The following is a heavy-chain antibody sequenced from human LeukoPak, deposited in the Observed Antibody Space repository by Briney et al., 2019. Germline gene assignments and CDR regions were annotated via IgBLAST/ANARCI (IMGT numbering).Heavy chain of an antibody. J-gene: IGHJ4*02. CDR3: ARGPGLGELSRHLDY. CDR1: GGSIFSYY. V-gene: IGHV4-59*01. Sequence: SETLSLTCTESGGSIFSYYWSWSRQPLRERGEWMVEIFYTGGTDSNPPLKSRVTISVATSKTQFSLKLSSVTAADTAVYYCARGPGLGELSRHLDYWGQGTLVTVSS. CDR2: IFYTGGT. D-gene: IGHD3-16*02.